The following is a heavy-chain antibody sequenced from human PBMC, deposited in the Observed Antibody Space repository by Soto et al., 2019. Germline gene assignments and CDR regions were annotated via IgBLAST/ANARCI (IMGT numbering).Heavy chain of an antibody. CDR3: ARVGGDLIVVVPAANYWFDP. J-gene: IGHJ5*02. V-gene: IGHV4-4*02. CDR1: GGSISSSNW. CDR2: IYHSGST. D-gene: IGHD2-2*01. Sequence: PSETLSLTCAVSGGSISSSNWWSWVRQPPGKGLEWIGEIYHSGSTNYNPSLKSRVTISVDKSKNQFSLKLSSVTAADTAVYYCARVGGDLIVVVPAANYWFDPWGQGTLVTVSS.